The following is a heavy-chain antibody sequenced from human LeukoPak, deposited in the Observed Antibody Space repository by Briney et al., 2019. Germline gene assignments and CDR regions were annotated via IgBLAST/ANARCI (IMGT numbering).Heavy chain of an antibody. Sequence: ASVKVSCKASGYTFTSYYMHWVRQAPGQGLEWMGIINPSGGSTSYAQKFQGRVTMTTDTSTSTVYMELSGVRSEDSAVYYCARGDYYDSSGYVSWGQGTLVTVSS. D-gene: IGHD3-22*01. CDR1: GYTFTSYY. J-gene: IGHJ4*02. V-gene: IGHV1-46*01. CDR2: INPSGGST. CDR3: ARGDYYDSSGYVS.